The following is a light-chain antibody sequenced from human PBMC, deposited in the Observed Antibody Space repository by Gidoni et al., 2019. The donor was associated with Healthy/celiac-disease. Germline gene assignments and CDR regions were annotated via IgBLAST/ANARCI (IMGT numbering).Light chain of an antibody. CDR3: SSYTSSSTLV. CDR1: SSDVGGYNY. CDR2: DVS. J-gene: IGLJ1*01. Sequence: HSALTQPASVSGSPGQSITISCTGTSSDVGGYNYVSWYQQHPGKAPKLMIYDVSNRPSGVSNRFSGSKSGNTASLTISGLQAEDEADYYRSSYTSSSTLVFGTGTKVTVL. V-gene: IGLV2-14*03.